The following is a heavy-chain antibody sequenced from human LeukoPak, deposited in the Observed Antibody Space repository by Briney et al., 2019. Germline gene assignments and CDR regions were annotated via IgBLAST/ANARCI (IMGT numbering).Heavy chain of an antibody. J-gene: IGHJ3*02. Sequence: ASVKVSCKASGYTFTGYYMHWVRQAPGQGLEWMGWINPNSGGTNYAQKFQGRVTMTRDTSISTAYMELSRLRSDDTAVYYCARVGSIAAPFDAFDIWGQGTMVTVSS. CDR2: INPNSGGT. D-gene: IGHD6-6*01. CDR3: ARVGSIAAPFDAFDI. CDR1: GYTFTGYY. V-gene: IGHV1-2*02.